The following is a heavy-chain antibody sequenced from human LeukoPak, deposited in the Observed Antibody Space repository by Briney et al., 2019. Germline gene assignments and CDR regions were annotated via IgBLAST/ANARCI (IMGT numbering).Heavy chain of an antibody. D-gene: IGHD2-21*02. CDR1: TYSISSNNW. Sequence: SDTLSLTCAVSTYSISSNNWWAWIRQPPGKGLEWIGYIYCSGDTYYNPSLKSRVTMSVDTSKNQFSLKLNSVAAVDTAVYYCVKKVAGVTWFDSWGQGTLVIVSS. V-gene: IGHV4-28*01. J-gene: IGHJ5*01. CDR3: VKKVAGVTWFDS. CDR2: IYCSGDT.